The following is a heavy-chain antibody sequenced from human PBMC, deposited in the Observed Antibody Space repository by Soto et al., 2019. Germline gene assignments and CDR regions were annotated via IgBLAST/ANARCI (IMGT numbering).Heavy chain of an antibody. J-gene: IGHJ4*02. V-gene: IGHV1-46*01. CDR2: INPSRGSA. Sequence: HVQLVQSGAEVKRPGASVKVSCKASGFPFTSFFIHWVRQAPGQGLEWMGVINPSRGSANYAQKFQGRLTLTRDTASSTVYMDLRSLKSEDTALYYWVRAPIFFDIWGQGTLVTVSS. CDR3: VRAPIFFDI. CDR1: GFPFTSFF.